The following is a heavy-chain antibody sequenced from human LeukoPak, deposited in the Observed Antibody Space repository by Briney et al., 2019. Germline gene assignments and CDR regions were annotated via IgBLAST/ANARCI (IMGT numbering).Heavy chain of an antibody. CDR2: INWNGGST. CDR1: GFTFDDYG. V-gene: IGHV3-20*04. Sequence: RTGGSLRLSCAASGFTFDDYGMSWVRQAPGKGLEWVSGINWNGGSTGYADSVKGRFTISRDNAKNSLYLQMNSLRAEDTALYYCAVCHWHSSGCRNDYWGQGTLVTVSS. D-gene: IGHD6-19*01. CDR3: AVCHWHSSGCRNDY. J-gene: IGHJ4*02.